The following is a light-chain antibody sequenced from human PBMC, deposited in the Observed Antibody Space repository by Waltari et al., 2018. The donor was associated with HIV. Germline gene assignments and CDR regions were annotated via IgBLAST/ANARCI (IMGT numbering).Light chain of an antibody. CDR2: WAS. J-gene: IGKJ2*01. V-gene: IGKV4-1*01. CDR1: QSVLYSSNKKNF. Sequence: DILMTQSPDSLVVSLGARASVYRKSCQSVLYSSNKKNFLAWYQQKPGQPPKLLIYWASTRESGVPDRFSGSGSGTDFTLTISSLQAEDVAVYYCQQYYSTPYTFGQGTRLEIK. CDR3: QQYYSTPYT.